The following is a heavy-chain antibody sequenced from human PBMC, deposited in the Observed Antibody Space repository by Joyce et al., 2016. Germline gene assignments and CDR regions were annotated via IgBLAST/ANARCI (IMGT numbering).Heavy chain of an antibody. CDR3: ARHVISFGGVNAPFDY. J-gene: IGHJ4*02. Sequence: QLQLQESGPGLVKPSETLSLTCFVSGDSIFSTTESYYWAWIRQSPGKGLEWIGSVYYSGTTYYSPSLKSRITMSVDTSKNQFSLRLSSVTAADAAVYYCARHVISFGGVNAPFDYWGQGTLVTVSS. D-gene: IGHD3-16*01. V-gene: IGHV4-39*01. CDR1: GDSIFSTTESYY. CDR2: VYYSGTT.